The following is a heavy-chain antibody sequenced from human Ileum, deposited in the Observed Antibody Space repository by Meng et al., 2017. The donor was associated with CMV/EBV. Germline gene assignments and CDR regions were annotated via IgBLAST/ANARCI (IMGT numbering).Heavy chain of an antibody. J-gene: IGHJ6*02. CDR1: GFTFSSYV. CDR3: ARDDGVRIYAPSGMDV. V-gene: IGHV3-23*03. Sequence: GGSLRLSCAASGFTFSSYVMSWVRQAPGKGLEWVSVIYTDIINTYYADSVKGRFTISRDNSKNTLYLQMNSLRTEDTAVYYCARDDGVRIYAPSGMDVWGQGTTVTVYS. D-gene: IGHD3-10*01. CDR2: IYTDIINT.